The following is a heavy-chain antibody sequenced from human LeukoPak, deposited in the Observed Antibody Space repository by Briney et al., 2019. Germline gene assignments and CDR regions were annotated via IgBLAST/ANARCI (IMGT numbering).Heavy chain of an antibody. D-gene: IGHD6-19*01. CDR1: GGSISSYY. J-gene: IGHJ5*02. CDR2: IYYSGST. CDR3: ARGAVAAYNWFDP. Sequence: PSETLSLTCRVSGGSISSYYWSWIRPPPGRGLEGIGYIYYSGSTNYNPSLKSRVTISVDTSKNQFSLKLSSVTAADTAVYYCARGAVAAYNWFDPWGQGTLVTVSS. V-gene: IGHV4-59*01.